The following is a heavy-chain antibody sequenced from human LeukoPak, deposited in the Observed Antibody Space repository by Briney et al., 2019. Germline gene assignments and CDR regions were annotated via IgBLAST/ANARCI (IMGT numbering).Heavy chain of an antibody. CDR3: ARESGYCSSTSCYRPPDRLDY. CDR1: GFTFSSYW. V-gene: IGHV3-7*01. Sequence: GGSLRLSCAASGFTFSSYWMSWVRQAPGKGLEWVANIKQDGSEKYYVDSVKGRFTISRDNAKNSLYLQMNSLRAEDTAVYYCARESGYCSSTSCYRPPDRLDYWGQGTLVTVSS. CDR2: IKQDGSEK. D-gene: IGHD2-2*02. J-gene: IGHJ4*02.